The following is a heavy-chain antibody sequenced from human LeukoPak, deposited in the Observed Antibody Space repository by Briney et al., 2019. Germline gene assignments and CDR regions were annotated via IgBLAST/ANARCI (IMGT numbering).Heavy chain of an antibody. Sequence: PGGSLRLSCAASGFTFSSYSMNWVRQAPGEGLEWVSSISSSSSYIYYADSVKGRFTISRDNAKNSLYLQMNSLRAEDTAVYYCARDRLNHDFWSGYSGGDAFDIWGQGTMVTVSS. CDR2: ISSSSSYI. CDR3: ARDRLNHDFWSGYSGGDAFDI. CDR1: GFTFSSYS. D-gene: IGHD3-3*01. V-gene: IGHV3-21*01. J-gene: IGHJ3*02.